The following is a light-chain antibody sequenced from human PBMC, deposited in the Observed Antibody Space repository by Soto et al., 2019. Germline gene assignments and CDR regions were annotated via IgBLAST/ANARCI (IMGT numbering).Light chain of an antibody. Sequence: QSVLTQPPSASGTPGQRVTISCSGSSSNIGTNYVYWYQQLPGTAPKLLIYRDNQWPSGVPDRFSGSKSGTSASLAISGLRSEDEADYYCAAWDDSLSAHVVFGGGTKLTV. J-gene: IGLJ2*01. V-gene: IGLV1-47*01. CDR1: SSNIGTNY. CDR3: AAWDDSLSAHVV. CDR2: RDN.